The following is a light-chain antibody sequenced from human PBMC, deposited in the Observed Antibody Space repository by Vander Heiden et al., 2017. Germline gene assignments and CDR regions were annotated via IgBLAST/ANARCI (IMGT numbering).Light chain of an antibody. Sequence: QSALTQPSSVSGSPGQSITISCTGTSRDVGGYNYVSWYQQHPGKAPKLMIYDVSNRPSEVSNRFSGSKSGNTASLTISGLQAEDEADYYCSSYTSSSTLYVFGTGTKVTVL. J-gene: IGLJ1*01. CDR3: SSYTSSSTLYV. CDR1: SRDVGGYNY. V-gene: IGLV2-14*01. CDR2: DVS.